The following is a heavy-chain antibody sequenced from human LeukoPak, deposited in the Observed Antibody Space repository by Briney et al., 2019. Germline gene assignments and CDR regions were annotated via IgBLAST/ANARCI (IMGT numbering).Heavy chain of an antibody. CDR3: ARDTDTTMPIS. CDR2: IYYSGST. J-gene: IGHJ5*02. Sequence: PSETLSLTCTVSGGSISSSSYYWGWIRQPPGKGLEWIGSIYYSGSTYYNPSLKSRVTISVDTSKNQFSLKLSSVTAADTAVYYRARDTDTTMPISWGQGTLVTVSS. V-gene: IGHV4-39*07. CDR1: GGSISSSSYY. D-gene: IGHD5-18*01.